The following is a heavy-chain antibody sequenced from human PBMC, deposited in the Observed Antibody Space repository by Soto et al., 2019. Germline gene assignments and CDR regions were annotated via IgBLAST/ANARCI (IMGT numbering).Heavy chain of an antibody. CDR2: IYYIGTT. Sequence: SETLSLTCTVSGGSITSYYWSWIRQTPGEGLEWIGYIYYIGTTSYSPSLKSRVTISVDMSKNQFSLKLSSVTAADTAVYFCARQVGGYYLGAFAFWGQGTMVSVS. J-gene: IGHJ3*01. V-gene: IGHV4-59*08. CDR1: GGSITSYY. CDR3: ARQVGGYYLGAFAF. D-gene: IGHD3-22*01.